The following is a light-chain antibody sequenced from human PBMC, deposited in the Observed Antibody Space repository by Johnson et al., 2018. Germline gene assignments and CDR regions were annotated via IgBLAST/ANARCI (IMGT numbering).Light chain of an antibody. J-gene: IGLJ1*01. Sequence: QSVLTQPPSVSAAPGQKVTISCSGSSSNIGNNYVSWYQQLPGTAPKLLIYENNKRPSGIPDRFSGSKSGTSATLGITGLQTGDEADYYGGTWDSSRSAGNVFGTGTKVPV. CDR2: ENN. CDR1: SSNIGNNY. CDR3: GTWDSSRSAGNV. V-gene: IGLV1-51*02.